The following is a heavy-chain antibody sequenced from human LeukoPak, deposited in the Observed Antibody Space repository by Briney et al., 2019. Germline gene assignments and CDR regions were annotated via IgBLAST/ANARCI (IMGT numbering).Heavy chain of an antibody. J-gene: IGHJ4*02. CDR1: GFTFSSYA. Sequence: GGSLRLSCAASGFTFSSYATTWVRQAPGKGLEWVSAIRGSGDTTYYADSVKGRFTISRDNSKNTLYLQMNSLRAEDTALYYCVKEGYSSSWAHFDYWGQGTLVTVSS. CDR3: VKEGYSSSWAHFDY. CDR2: IRGSGDTT. V-gene: IGHV3-23*01. D-gene: IGHD6-13*01.